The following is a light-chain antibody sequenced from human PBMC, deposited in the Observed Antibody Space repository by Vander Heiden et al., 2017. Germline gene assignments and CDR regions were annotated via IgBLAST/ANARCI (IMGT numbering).Light chain of an antibody. CDR3: CSYAGSSTWV. J-gene: IGLJ3*02. V-gene: IGLV2-23*02. CDR2: EVG. Sequence: GQSITISCTGSRSDVGNYKFVSWYQQYPGKAPKLMIYEVGERPSGVSNRFSGSKSGNTASLTISGLQAEDEAYYYCCSYAGSSTWVFGGGTKLTVL. CDR1: RSDVGNYKF.